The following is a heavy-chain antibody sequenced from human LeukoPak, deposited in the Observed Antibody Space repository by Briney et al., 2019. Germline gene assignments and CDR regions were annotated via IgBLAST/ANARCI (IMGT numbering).Heavy chain of an antibody. J-gene: IGHJ5*02. CDR3: ARQPIYCSSTSCSKNWFDP. Sequence: SETLSLTCAVYGGSFSGYYWSWIRQPPGKGLEWIGEINHSRSTNYNPSLKSRVTISVDTSKNQFSLKLSSVTAADTAVYYCARQPIYCSSTSCSKNWFDPWGQGTLVTVSS. V-gene: IGHV4-34*01. D-gene: IGHD2-2*01. CDR2: INHSRST. CDR1: GGSFSGYY.